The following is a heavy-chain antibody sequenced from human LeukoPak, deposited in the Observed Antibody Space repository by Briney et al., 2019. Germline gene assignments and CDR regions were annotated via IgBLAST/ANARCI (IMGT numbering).Heavy chain of an antibody. D-gene: IGHD3-10*01. CDR2: IKQDEDKK. V-gene: IGHV3-7*04. Sequence: GGSLRLSCATSGFTPTNHWMSWVRQAPGKGLEWVASIKQDEDKKTYVNSVKGRFTVSGDNAKTSLYLQMNSLRVDDTAIYFCARGPPYGLRSDYLDYWGQGTLVTVSS. J-gene: IGHJ4*02. CDR3: ARGPPYGLRSDYLDY. CDR1: GFTPTNHW.